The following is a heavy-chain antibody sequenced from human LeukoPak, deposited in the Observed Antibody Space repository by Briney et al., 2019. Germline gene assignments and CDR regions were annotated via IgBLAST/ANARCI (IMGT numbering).Heavy chain of an antibody. CDR1: GFTFNSYA. Sequence: GGSLRLSCAASGFTFNSYAMSWDRQAPGKGLEWVSAIGGSGGTTYYADSVKGRFTISRDNSKDTLYLQMNSLRAEDTALYYCAKRSRDSSGWFDHWGQGTLVTVSS. CDR3: AKRSRDSSGWFDH. D-gene: IGHD6-19*01. J-gene: IGHJ5*02. V-gene: IGHV3-23*01. CDR2: IGGSGGTT.